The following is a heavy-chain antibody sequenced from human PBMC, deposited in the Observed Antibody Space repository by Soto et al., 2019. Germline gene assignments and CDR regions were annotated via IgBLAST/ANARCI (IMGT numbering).Heavy chain of an antibody. Sequence: SVKVSCKASGGTFSTYTIIWVRQAPGQGLEWMGRILPMLDITNSAQRFQGRVTITADKSTSTDYLELSGLRSEDTAVYYCTLGSWSAETFDIWGRGTMVTVSS. V-gene: IGHV1-69*02. J-gene: IGHJ3*02. CDR1: GGTFSTYT. CDR2: ILPMLDIT. D-gene: IGHD6-13*01. CDR3: TLGSWSAETFDI.